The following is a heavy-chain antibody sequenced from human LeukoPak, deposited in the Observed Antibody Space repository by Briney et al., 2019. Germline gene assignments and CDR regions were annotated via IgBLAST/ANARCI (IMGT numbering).Heavy chain of an antibody. CDR3: ARSTGHDY. Sequence: GGSLRLSCAASGFTFSSYSMTWVRQAPGKGLEWVSSISSSFNIYYADSVKGRFTISRDNAKNSLYLQMNSLRAEDTAVYYCARSTGHDYWGQGTLVTVSS. V-gene: IGHV3-48*01. CDR1: GFTFSSYS. D-gene: IGHD2-8*02. J-gene: IGHJ4*02. CDR2: ISSSFNI.